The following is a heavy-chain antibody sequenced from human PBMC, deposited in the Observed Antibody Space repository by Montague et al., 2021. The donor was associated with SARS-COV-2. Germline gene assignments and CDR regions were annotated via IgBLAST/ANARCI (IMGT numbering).Heavy chain of an antibody. CDR1: GITFSSYA. V-gene: IGHV3-23*01. Sequence: SLRLSCAASGITFSSYAMSWVRQAQGKGLEWVSGISGSGGSTFYADPAKGRFTISRDNSKNTLYLEMNSLRADDTAVYHCAKGVIASGFAWGQGTLVTVSS. J-gene: IGHJ1*01. D-gene: IGHD3-10*01. CDR2: ISGSGGST. CDR3: AKGVIASGFA.